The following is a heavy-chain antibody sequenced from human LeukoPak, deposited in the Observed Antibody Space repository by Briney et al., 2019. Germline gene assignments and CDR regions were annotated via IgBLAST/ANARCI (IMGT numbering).Heavy chain of an antibody. Sequence: ASVNVSCKASGYSFTSYYMHWVRPAPGQGLAWMGLINPSGSSTTYAQKFQGRVTMTRDMFTSTDYMELTSLTSDDTAVYYCARDNSVGETAWWFDPWGQGTLVTVSS. V-gene: IGHV1-46*01. CDR1: GYSFTSYY. CDR2: INPSGSST. D-gene: IGHD1-26*01. CDR3: ARDNSVGETAWWFDP. J-gene: IGHJ5*02.